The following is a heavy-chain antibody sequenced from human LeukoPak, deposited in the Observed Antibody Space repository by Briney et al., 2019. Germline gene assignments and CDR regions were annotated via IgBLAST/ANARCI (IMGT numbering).Heavy chain of an antibody. CDR1: GFTFSSYG. CDR3: AKDHTITFGGVIADY. V-gene: IGHV3-23*01. J-gene: IGHJ4*02. CDR2: ISGSGGST. D-gene: IGHD3-16*02. Sequence: GGSLRLSCAASGFTFSSYGMSWVRQAPGKGLEWVSAISGSGGSTYYADSVKGRFTISRDNSKNTLYLQMNSLRAEDTAVYYCAKDHTITFGGVIADYWGQGTLVTVSS.